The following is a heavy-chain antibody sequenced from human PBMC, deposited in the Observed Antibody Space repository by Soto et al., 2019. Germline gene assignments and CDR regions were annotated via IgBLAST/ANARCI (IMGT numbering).Heavy chain of an antibody. CDR2: IWYDGSNK. J-gene: IGHJ6*02. V-gene: IGHV3-33*01. CDR3: ARGPYYDFWSGFSGTLYGMAV. Sequence: GGSLRLSCAASGFTFSSYGMHWVRQAPGKGLEWVAVIWYDGSNKYYADSVKGRFTISRDNSKNTLYLQMNSLRAEDTAVYYCARGPYYDFWSGFSGTLYGMAVWGQGTTVTVSS. D-gene: IGHD3-3*01. CDR1: GFTFSSYG.